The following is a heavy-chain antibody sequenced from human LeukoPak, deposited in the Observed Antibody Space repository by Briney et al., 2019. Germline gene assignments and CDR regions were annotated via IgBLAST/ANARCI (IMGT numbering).Heavy chain of an antibody. CDR1: GFTFSSYW. CDR2: IKQDGSEK. J-gene: IGHJ6*02. D-gene: IGHD6-13*01. Sequence: GGSLRLSCAASGFTFSSYWMSWVRQAPGKGLEWVANIKQDGSEKYYVDSVKGRFTISRGNAKNSLYLQMNSLRAEDTAVYYCARTSGRSSWYSYYYYGMDVWGQGTTVTVSS. CDR3: ARTSGRSSWYSYYYYGMDV. V-gene: IGHV3-7*01.